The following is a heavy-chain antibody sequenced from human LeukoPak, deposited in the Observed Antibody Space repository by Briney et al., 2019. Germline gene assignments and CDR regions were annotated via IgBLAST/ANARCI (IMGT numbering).Heavy chain of an antibody. J-gene: IGHJ4*02. CDR3: TKTSPGVPLDI. CDR2: ISHSGRT. D-gene: IGHD7-27*01. V-gene: IGHV4-34*01. Sequence: SETLSLTCAVSGLSFTGYYWSWIRQPPGKGPEWIGEISHSGRTSYNPSLKSRVTISLDTSKNQFSLKLSFVTAADTAVYYCTKTSPGVPLDIWGQGALITVSS. CDR1: GLSFTGYY.